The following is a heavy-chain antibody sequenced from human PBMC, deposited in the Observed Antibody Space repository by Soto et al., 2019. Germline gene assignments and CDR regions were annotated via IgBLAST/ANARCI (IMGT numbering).Heavy chain of an antibody. J-gene: IGHJ6*02. D-gene: IGHD3-9*01. CDR2: INPSGGST. Sequence: ASVKVSCKASGYTFTSYYMHWVRQAPGQGLEWMGIINPSGGSTSYAQEFQGRVTMTRDTSTSTVYMELSSLRSEDTAVYYCARDLRYFDAGPRGYYYYYGMDVWGQGTTVTVPS. CDR3: ARDLRYFDAGPRGYYYYYGMDV. V-gene: IGHV1-46*01. CDR1: GYTFTSYY.